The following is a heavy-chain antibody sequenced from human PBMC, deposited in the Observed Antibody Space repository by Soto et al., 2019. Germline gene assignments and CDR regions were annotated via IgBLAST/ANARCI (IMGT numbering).Heavy chain of an antibody. Sequence: PVGSLRLSCAASGFTFSDYYMSWIRQAPGKGLEWVSYISSSGSTIYYADSVKGRFTISRDNAKNSLYLQMNSLRAEDTAVYYCARSPRTITIFGVVIIRYFDYWGQGTLVTVSS. CDR1: GFTFSDYY. D-gene: IGHD3-3*01. CDR2: ISSSGSTI. V-gene: IGHV3-11*01. J-gene: IGHJ4*02. CDR3: ARSPRTITIFGVVIIRYFDY.